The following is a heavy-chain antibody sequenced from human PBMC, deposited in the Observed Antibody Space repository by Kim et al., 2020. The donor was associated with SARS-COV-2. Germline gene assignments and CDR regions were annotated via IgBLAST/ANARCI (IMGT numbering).Heavy chain of an antibody. CDR2: ISYDGSNK. Sequence: GGSLRLSCAASGFTFSSYGMHWVRQAPGKGLGWVAVISYDGSNKYYANSVKGRFTISRDNSKNTLYLHMHSLRAEDTAVYYCATTMMMTTVTDGAHSWGQGTVVTVSS. J-gene: IGHJ4*02. CDR3: ATTMMMTTVTDGAHS. V-gene: IGHV3-30*03. D-gene: IGHD4-17*01. CDR1: GFTFSSYG.